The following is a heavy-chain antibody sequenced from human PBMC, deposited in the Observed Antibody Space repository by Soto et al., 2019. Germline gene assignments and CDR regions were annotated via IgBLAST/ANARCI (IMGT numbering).Heavy chain of an antibody. V-gene: IGHV3-23*01. Sequence: EVQLLESGGGLVQPGGSLRLSCAASGFTFRSFAVTWVRQAPGKGLEWVSTISASGGNTYYADSVKGRFTVSRDNSKNTQDLQLDSLRAEDTAVYYCAKAQCYDSLTGSFCYFDFWGQGTLVTVSS. J-gene: IGHJ4*02. D-gene: IGHD3-9*01. CDR2: ISASGGNT. CDR1: GFTFRSFA. CDR3: AKAQCYDSLTGSFCYFDF.